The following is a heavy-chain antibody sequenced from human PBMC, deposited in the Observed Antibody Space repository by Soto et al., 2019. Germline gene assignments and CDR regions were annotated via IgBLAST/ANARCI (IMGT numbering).Heavy chain of an antibody. V-gene: IGHV4-59*06. CDR2: IYYSGST. CDR3: ARGIVVVPAANLDAFDI. J-gene: IGHJ3*02. Sequence: PSETLSLTCTVSGGSISSYYWSWIRQHPGKGLEWIGYIYYSGSTYYNPSLKSRVTISVDTSKNQFSLKLSSVTAADTAVYYCARGIVVVPAANLDAFDIWGQGTMVTVSS. CDR1: GGSISSYY. D-gene: IGHD2-2*01.